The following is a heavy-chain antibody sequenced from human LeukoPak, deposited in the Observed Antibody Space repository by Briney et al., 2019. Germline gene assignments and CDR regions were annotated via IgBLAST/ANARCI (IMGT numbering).Heavy chain of an antibody. Sequence: GGSLRLSCAASGFTFSSYAMSWVRQAPGKGLEWVAFIRYDGSNKYYADSVKGRFTISRDNSKNTLYLQMNSLRAEDTAVYYCAKDRRSGSYYFDYWGQGTLVTVSS. J-gene: IGHJ4*02. CDR2: IRYDGSNK. CDR3: AKDRRSGSYYFDY. CDR1: GFTFSSYA. V-gene: IGHV3-30*02. D-gene: IGHD1-26*01.